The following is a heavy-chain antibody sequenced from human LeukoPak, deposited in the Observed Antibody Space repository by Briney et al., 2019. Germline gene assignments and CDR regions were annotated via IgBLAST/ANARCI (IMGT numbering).Heavy chain of an antibody. Sequence: SETLSLTCTVSGGSISSYYWSWIRQPPGKGPEWIGYIYYSGFTNYNPSLKSRVTISVDTSKNQFSLKLSFVTAADTAVYYCAGTYSYGLGAYFDYWGQGTLVTVSS. V-gene: IGHV4-59*01. J-gene: IGHJ4*02. CDR1: GGSISSYY. CDR3: AGTYSYGLGAYFDY. D-gene: IGHD5-18*01. CDR2: IYYSGFT.